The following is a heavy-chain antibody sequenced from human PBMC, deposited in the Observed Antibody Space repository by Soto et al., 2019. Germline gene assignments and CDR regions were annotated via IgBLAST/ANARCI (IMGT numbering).Heavy chain of an antibody. CDR3: ARDDSSSWQPSSYYYYGMDV. V-gene: IGHV1-69*02. D-gene: IGHD6-13*01. CDR2: IIPILGIA. CDR1: GGTFSSYT. J-gene: IGHJ6*02. Sequence: QVQLVQSGAEVKKPGSSVKVSCKASGGTFSSYTISWVRQAPGQGHEWMGRIIPILGIAHYAQKFQGRVTITADKPTSTAYMEPSSLRSQDTAVYYCARDDSSSWQPSSYYYYGMDVWGQGTTVTVSS.